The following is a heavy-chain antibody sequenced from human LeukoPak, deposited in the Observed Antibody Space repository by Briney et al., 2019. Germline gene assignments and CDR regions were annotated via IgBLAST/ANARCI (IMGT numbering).Heavy chain of an antibody. D-gene: IGHD2-2*03. J-gene: IGHJ3*02. CDR1: GYTFTGYY. CDR2: ISAYNGNT. CDR3: ARGGYCSSTSCYWDDAFDI. V-gene: IGHV1-18*04. Sequence: ASVKVSCKASGYTFTGYYMHWVRQAPGQGLEWMGWISAYNGNTNYAQKLQGRVTMTTDTSTSTAYMELRSLRSDDTAVYYCARGGYCSSTSCYWDDAFDIWGQGTMVTVSS.